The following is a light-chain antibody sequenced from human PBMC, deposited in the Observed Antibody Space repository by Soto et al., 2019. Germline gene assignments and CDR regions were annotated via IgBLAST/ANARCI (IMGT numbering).Light chain of an antibody. CDR2: EVS. J-gene: IGLJ1*01. CDR1: SSDVGGYNS. V-gene: IGLV2-14*01. CDR3: SSFTSSITYV. Sequence: QSALTQPASVSGSPGQSITISCTGTSSDVGGYNSVSWYQQHPGKAPELMIYEVSNRPSGVSNRFSGSMSGNTASLTISGLQAEDEADYYCSSFTSSITYVFGTGTKLTVL.